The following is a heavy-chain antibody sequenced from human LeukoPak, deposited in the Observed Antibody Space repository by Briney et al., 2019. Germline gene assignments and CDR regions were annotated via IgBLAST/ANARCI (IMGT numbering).Heavy chain of an antibody. CDR1: GFTFSSYG. J-gene: IGHJ6*03. CDR2: IRYDGSNK. Sequence: PGGSLRLSCAASGFTFSSYGMHWVRQAPGKGLEWVAFIRYDGSNKYYADSVKGRFTISRDNSKNTLYLQMNSLRAEDTAVYYCAKSGSYYYYYYMDVWGKGTTVTISS. V-gene: IGHV3-30*02. D-gene: IGHD1-26*01. CDR3: AKSGSYYYYYYMDV.